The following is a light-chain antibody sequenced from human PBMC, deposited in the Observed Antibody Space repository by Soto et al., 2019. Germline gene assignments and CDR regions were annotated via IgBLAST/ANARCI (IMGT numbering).Light chain of an antibody. J-gene: IGKJ5*01. Sequence: DIVMTQSPDSLAVSLGERASINCKSSQSLFHKSNKKDFLAWYQQKPGQSPSLLIYGASRRATGIPDRFSGSGSGTDFTLTISRLEPEDFAVYYCQQYDSSPITFGQGTRLEI. CDR1: QSLFHKSNKKDF. V-gene: IGKV4-1*01. CDR2: GAS. CDR3: QQYDSSPIT.